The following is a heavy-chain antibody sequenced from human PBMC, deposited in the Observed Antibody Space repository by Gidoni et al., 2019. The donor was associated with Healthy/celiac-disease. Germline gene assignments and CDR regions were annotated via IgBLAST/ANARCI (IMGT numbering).Heavy chain of an antibody. V-gene: IGHV3-9*01. Sequence: EVQLVESGGGLVQPGRSLRLSCAASGFTFDDYAMHWVRQAPGKGLEWVSGISWNSGSIGYADSVKGRFTISRDNAKNSLYLQMNGLRAEDTALYYCAKAWYSSGWYDAFDIWGQGTMVTVSS. CDR3: AKAWYSSGWYDAFDI. CDR2: ISWNSGSI. J-gene: IGHJ3*02. CDR1: GFTFDDYA. D-gene: IGHD6-19*01.